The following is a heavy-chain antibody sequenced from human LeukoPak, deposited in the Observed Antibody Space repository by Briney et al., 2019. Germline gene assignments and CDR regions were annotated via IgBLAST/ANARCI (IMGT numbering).Heavy chain of an antibody. CDR2: IYSGDIT. Sequence: PGGSLRLSCAASGFTVNNNYMSWVRQAPGKGLEWVSVIYSGDITYYADSVKGRFTISRDNSKNTLYLQMNSLRAGATAVYYCARGSGYNYGFPDYWGQGTLVTVSS. D-gene: IGHD5-18*01. CDR1: GFTVNNNY. CDR3: ARGSGYNYGFPDY. J-gene: IGHJ4*02. V-gene: IGHV3-53*01.